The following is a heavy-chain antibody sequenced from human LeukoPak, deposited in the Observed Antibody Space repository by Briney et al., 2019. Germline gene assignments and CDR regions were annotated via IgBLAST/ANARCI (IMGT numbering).Heavy chain of an antibody. CDR3: ARVNRSRYSSSWYGSGFFDY. J-gene: IGHJ4*02. CDR2: ISAYNGNT. V-gene: IGHV1-18*01. CDR1: GYTFTRYG. Sequence: ASVKVCCKASGYTFTRYGISWVRQAPGQGLEWMGWISAYNGNTNYAQKLQGRVTMTTDTSTSTAYMELRSLRSDDTAVYYCARVNRSRYSSSWYGSGFFDYWGQGTLVTVSS. D-gene: IGHD6-13*01.